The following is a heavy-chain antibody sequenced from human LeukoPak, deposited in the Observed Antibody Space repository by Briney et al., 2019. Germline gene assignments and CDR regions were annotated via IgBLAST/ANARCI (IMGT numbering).Heavy chain of an antibody. Sequence: GGSLRLSSAASGFTFSNFLMTWVRQAPGKGPEWVSAISGSGGDTYYADSVKGRFTISRDNSKNTLYLQMNSLRAEDTAVYYCAKKGATTGDFDYWGQGTLVTVSS. J-gene: IGHJ4*02. D-gene: IGHD1-26*01. V-gene: IGHV3-23*01. CDR1: GFTFSNFL. CDR3: AKKGATTGDFDY. CDR2: ISGSGGDT.